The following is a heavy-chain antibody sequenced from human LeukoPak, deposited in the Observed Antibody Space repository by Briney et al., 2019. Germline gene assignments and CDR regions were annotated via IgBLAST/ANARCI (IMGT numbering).Heavy chain of an antibody. CDR3: AREIHHVPDY. CDR2: INPSGGST. V-gene: IGHV1-46*01. CDR1: GYTFTSYD. Sequence: ASVKVSCKASGYTFTSYDINWVRQAPGQGLEWMGIINPSGGSTSYAQKFQGRVTMTRDTSTSTVYMELSSLRSEDTAVYYCAREIHHVPDYWGQGTLVTVSS. J-gene: IGHJ4*02.